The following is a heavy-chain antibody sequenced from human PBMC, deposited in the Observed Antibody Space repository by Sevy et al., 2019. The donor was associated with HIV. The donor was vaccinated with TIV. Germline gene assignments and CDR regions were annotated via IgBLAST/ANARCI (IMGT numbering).Heavy chain of an antibody. CDR3: ARAGTSITGTGFDY. D-gene: IGHD1-20*01. V-gene: IGHV3-72*01. Sequence: GGSLRLSCVASGFTFSDHYMDWVRQAPGKGLEWVGRTRNKANSYTTEYAASVKGRFTISRDDSKNSLYLQMNSLKTEDTAVYYCARAGTSITGTGFDYWGQGTLVTVSS. CDR1: GFTFSDHY. CDR2: TRNKANSYTT. J-gene: IGHJ4*02.